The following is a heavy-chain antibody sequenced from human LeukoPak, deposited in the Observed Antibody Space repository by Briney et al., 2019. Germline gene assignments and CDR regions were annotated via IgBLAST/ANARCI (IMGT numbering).Heavy chain of an antibody. CDR3: ARDHDGAFDY. CDR1: GGSISSYY. J-gene: IGHJ4*02. CDR2: IYYSGST. Sequence: SETLSLTCTVSGGSISSYYWSWIRQPPGKGLEWIGYIYYSGSTYYNPSLKSRITVSVDTSKNQFSLKLSSVTAADTAVYYCARDHDGAFDYWGQGILVTVSS. V-gene: IGHV4-59*12. D-gene: IGHD3-16*01.